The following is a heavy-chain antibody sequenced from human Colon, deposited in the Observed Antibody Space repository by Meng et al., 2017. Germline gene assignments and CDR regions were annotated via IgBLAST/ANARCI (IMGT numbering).Heavy chain of an antibody. D-gene: IGHD3-16*01. CDR2: ISLTGGKT. CDR3: ARDRGTRDFAY. Sequence: GGSLRLSCAASGFTFSSYAMGWVRQAPGKGLEWISSISLTGGKTFHADSVKGRFTISRDNSKNTLYLQMNSLRAEDTAVYYCARDRGTRDFAYWGHGNLVNCSS. V-gene: IGHV3-23*01. J-gene: IGHJ4*01. CDR1: GFTFSSYA.